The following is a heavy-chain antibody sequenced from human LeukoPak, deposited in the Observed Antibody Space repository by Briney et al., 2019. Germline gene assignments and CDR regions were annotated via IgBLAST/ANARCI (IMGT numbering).Heavy chain of an antibody. Sequence: SVKDSCKASLGTFCSYAISWVRPAPGRGREWVGGIIPIFGTANYAQKFQGRVTITADKSTSTAYMELSSLRSEDTAVYYCARGKLTKYFQHWGQGTLVTVSS. CDR1: LGTFCSYA. CDR2: IIPIFGTA. CDR3: ARGKLTKYFQH. V-gene: IGHV1-69*06. D-gene: IGHD1-7*01. J-gene: IGHJ1*01.